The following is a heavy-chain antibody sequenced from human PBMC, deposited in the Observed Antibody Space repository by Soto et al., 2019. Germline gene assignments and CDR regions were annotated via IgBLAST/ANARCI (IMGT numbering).Heavy chain of an antibody. CDR3: ARSALKYSAYDFTGY. CDR1: GFTFSSYG. V-gene: IGHV3-33*01. CDR2: IWYDGTNK. J-gene: IGHJ4*02. D-gene: IGHD5-12*01. Sequence: GGSLRLSCAASGFTFSSYGMHWVRQAPGKGLEWVTLIWYDGTNKYYADSVKGRFTISRDNSKNTLYLQMNSLRAEDTAVYYCARSALKYSAYDFTGYWGQGTLVTVSS.